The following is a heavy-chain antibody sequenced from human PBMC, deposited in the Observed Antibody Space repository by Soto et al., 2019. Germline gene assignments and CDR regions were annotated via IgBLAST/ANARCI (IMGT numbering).Heavy chain of an antibody. CDR3: AKELSPARFGELD. V-gene: IGHV3-30*18. D-gene: IGHD3-10*01. CDR1: VFTFSSYG. CDR2: ISYDGSNK. J-gene: IGHJ4*02. Sequence: VGSLRLSCAASVFTFSSYGMHCVRHSPGKGLEWVAVISYDGSNKYYADSVKGRFTISRDNSKNTMYLQMNSLRAEDTAVYYCAKELSPARFGELDLGQGTLVTVSS.